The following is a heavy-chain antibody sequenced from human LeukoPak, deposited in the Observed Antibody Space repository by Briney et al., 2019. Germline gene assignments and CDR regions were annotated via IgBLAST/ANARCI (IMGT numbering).Heavy chain of an antibody. D-gene: IGHD1-14*01. J-gene: IGHJ4*02. CDR1: RFSVGSYA. Sequence: GGSRRLAWAVARFSVGSYAMNWVRQVPGEVLEWVSDISESSDNTYYTDTVKHKFTIFRNNSKNTLYLQMNSQRTNHTAEYNSAKDPPNNIHYHDYWGQGTLVTVSS. V-gene: IGHV3-23*01. CDR3: AKDPPNNIHYHDY. CDR2: ISESSDNT.